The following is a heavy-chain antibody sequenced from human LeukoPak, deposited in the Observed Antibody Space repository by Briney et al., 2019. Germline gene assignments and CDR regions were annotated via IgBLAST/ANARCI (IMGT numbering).Heavy chain of an antibody. V-gene: IGHV1-18*01. J-gene: IGHJ3*02. CDR3: ARDPFVELCDI. CDR2: ISRYNGNT. Sequence: ASVKVSCKASGYTFTTYGISWVRQAPGQGLEWMGWISRYNGNTNYAQKFQGRVTMTRDTSTSTVYMELSSLRSEDTAVYYCARDPFVELCDIWGQGTMVTVSS. CDR1: GYTFTTYG. D-gene: IGHD3-10*01.